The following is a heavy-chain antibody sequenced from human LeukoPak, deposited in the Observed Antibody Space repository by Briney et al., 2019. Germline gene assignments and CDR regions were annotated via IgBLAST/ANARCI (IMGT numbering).Heavy chain of an antibody. CDR1: GFTFSSYG. Sequence: GGSLRLPCAASGFTFSSYGMHWVRQAPGKGLEWVAVISYDGSNKYYADSVKGRFTISRDNSKNTLYLQMNSLRAEDTAVYYCVSLAVAGHHDEYFQHWGQGTLVTVSS. CDR2: ISYDGSNK. J-gene: IGHJ1*01. V-gene: IGHV3-30*03. CDR3: VSLAVAGHHDEYFQH. D-gene: IGHD6-19*01.